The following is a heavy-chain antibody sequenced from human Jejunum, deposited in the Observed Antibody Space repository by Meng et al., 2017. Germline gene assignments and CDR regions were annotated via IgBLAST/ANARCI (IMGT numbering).Heavy chain of an antibody. Sequence: RAQSGLEVRKPWASVTVSCKTSGYTFTDYYLHWVRQAPGQGLEWMGWLVPNDGGTNYAQKFQGRVAMTRDTSISTAYMELTSLRSDDTAVYFCARIWGQSSGSFFGYWGQGTLVTVSS. CDR2: LVPNDGGT. CDR1: GYTFTDYY. CDR3: ARIWGQSSGSFFGY. J-gene: IGHJ4*02. D-gene: IGHD1-26*01. V-gene: IGHV1-2*02.